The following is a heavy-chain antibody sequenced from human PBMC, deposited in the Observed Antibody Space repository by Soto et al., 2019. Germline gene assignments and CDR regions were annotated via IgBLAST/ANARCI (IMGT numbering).Heavy chain of an antibody. J-gene: IGHJ4*02. V-gene: IGHV1-69*06. CDR1: GGTFTSYA. D-gene: IGHD6-19*01. CDR3: ARAMGMAVGLPFAY. CDR2: IIPIFGTA. Sequence: EQLVQSGAEVRKPGSSVKVSCKASGGTFTSYAISWVRQAPGQGLEWMGGIIPIFGTANYAQKFQGRVTITADKSTSTAYMELSSLRSEDTAVYYCARAMGMAVGLPFAYWGQGTLVTVSS.